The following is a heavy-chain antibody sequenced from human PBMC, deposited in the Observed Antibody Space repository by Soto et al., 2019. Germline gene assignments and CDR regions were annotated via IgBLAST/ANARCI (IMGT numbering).Heavy chain of an antibody. CDR2: IKSKTDGETT. CDR1: GFSFSNAW. J-gene: IGHJ4*02. D-gene: IGHD6-13*01. Sequence: EVQLVESGGGLVKPGGSLRLSCAASGFSFSNAWMSWVRQAPGKGLEWVGRIKSKTDGETTDYAAPVKGRFTISRDESKNTLYLEMNSLKIEDTGVYDCNREESGSSWRWGQGTLVTVSS. V-gene: IGHV3-15*01. CDR3: NREESGSSWR.